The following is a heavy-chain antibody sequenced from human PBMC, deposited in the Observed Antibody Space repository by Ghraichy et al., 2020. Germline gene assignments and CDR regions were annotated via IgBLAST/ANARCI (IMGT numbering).Heavy chain of an antibody. D-gene: IGHD6-13*01. CDR1: GFTFSSYG. CDR3: AKVGRQQLERGYFDY. CDR2: VWYDGSNK. J-gene: IGHJ4*02. V-gene: IGHV3-33*06. Sequence: GALRLSCAASGFTFSSYGMHWVRQAPGKGVEWVALVWYDGSNKYYADSVKGRFTISRDNSKKTLYLQMNSLRAEDTAVYYCAKVGRQQLERGYFDYWGQGTLVTVSS.